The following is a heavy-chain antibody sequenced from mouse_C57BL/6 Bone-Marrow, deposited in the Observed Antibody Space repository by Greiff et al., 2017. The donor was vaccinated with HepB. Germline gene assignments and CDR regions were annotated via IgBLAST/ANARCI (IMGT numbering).Heavy chain of an antibody. J-gene: IGHJ4*01. CDR1: GYTFTSYW. D-gene: IGHD1-1*01. CDR3: ARLGKDGSRVYAMDY. V-gene: IGHV1-64*01. Sequence: QVQLQQPGAELVKPGASVKLSCKASGYTFTSYWMHWVKQRPGQGLEWIGMIHPNSGSTNYNEKFKSKATLTVDKSSSTAYMQLSSLTSEDSAVYYCARLGKDGSRVYAMDYWGQGTSVTVSS. CDR2: IHPNSGST.